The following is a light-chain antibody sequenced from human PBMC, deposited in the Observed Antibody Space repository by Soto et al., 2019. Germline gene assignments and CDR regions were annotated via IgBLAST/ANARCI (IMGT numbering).Light chain of an antibody. J-gene: IGKJ1*01. CDR3: QQYHLYWT. CDR2: GAS. Sequence: EIPLTQSPSTLSATVGDRVTITCRASQRIATWLAWYQHQPGSAPKLLIYGASTLQSGVPSRFSGSGSGAEFTLTIDNLQPEDFATYYCQQYHLYWTFGPGTKVDNK. CDR1: QRIATW. V-gene: IGKV1-5*01.